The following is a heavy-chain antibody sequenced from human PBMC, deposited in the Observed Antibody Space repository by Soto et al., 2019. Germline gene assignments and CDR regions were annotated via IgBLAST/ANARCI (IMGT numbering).Heavy chain of an antibody. CDR1: GGTFSSYA. D-gene: IGHD3-22*01. CDR3: ARVFDDSSGYPEGAFDI. J-gene: IGHJ3*02. Sequence: QVQLVQSGAEVKKPGSSVKVSCKASGGTFSSYAISWVRQAPGQGLEWMGGIIPIFGTANYAQKFQGRVTITADESTSTAYMELGSLRSEDTAVYYCARVFDDSSGYPEGAFDIWGQGTMVTVSS. CDR2: IIPIFGTA. V-gene: IGHV1-69*01.